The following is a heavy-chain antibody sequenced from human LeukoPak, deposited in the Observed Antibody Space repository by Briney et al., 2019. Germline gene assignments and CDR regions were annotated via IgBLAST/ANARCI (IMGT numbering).Heavy chain of an antibody. D-gene: IGHD4-11*01. CDR1: GGSISSNSYY. V-gene: IGHV4-39*01. Sequence: SETLSLTCTVSGGSISSNSYYWGWIRQPPGKGLEWIGSIYYSGSTYYNPSLKSRVTISVDTSKNQFSLKLSSVTAADTAVYYCARLAPWRVTTYGLDYHYYMDVWGKGTTVTVSS. CDR3: ARLAPWRVTTYGLDYHYYMDV. CDR2: IYYSGST. J-gene: IGHJ6*03.